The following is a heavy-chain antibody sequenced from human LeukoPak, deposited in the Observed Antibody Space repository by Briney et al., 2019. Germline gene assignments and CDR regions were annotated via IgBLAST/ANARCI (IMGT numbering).Heavy chain of an antibody. CDR1: GFTFSSCA. D-gene: IGHD3-22*01. J-gene: IGHJ4*02. Sequence: GGSLRLSCAASGFTFSSCAMSWVRQAPGKGLEWVSAISGSGGSTYYADSVKGRFTISRDNSKNTLYLQMNSLRAEDTAVYYCAKGWASYYDSSGYHPFDYWGQGTLVTVSS. CDR3: AKGWASYYDSSGYHPFDY. CDR2: ISGSGGST. V-gene: IGHV3-23*01.